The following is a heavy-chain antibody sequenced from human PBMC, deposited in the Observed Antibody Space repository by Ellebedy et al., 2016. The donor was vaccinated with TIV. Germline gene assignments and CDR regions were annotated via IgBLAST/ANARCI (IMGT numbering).Heavy chain of an antibody. CDR2: IKQDGSEK. Sequence: GESLKISXAASGFTFSSYWMSWVRQAPGKGLEWVANIKQDGSEKYYVDSVKGRFTISRDNAKNSLYLQMNSLRAEDTAVYYCARNTNPCITMVRGVIITCRYYGMDVWGQGTTVTVSS. CDR3: ARNTNPCITMVRGVIITCRYYGMDV. V-gene: IGHV3-7*01. D-gene: IGHD3-10*01. J-gene: IGHJ6*02. CDR1: GFTFSSYW.